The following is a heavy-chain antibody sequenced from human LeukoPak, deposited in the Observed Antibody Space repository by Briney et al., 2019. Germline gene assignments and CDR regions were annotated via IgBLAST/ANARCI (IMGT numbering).Heavy chain of an antibody. V-gene: IGHV3-23*01. CDR1: GFTFSSYA. D-gene: IGHD6-13*01. Sequence: GGSLRLSCAASGFTFSSYAMSWVRQAPGKGLEWVSAISGSGGSTYYADSVKGRFTTSKDNAKNTLYLQMNSLRADDTAVYYCARGMAGYSSSWLDSWGQGTLVTVSS. CDR3: ARGMAGYSSSWLDS. J-gene: IGHJ4*02. CDR2: ISGSGGST.